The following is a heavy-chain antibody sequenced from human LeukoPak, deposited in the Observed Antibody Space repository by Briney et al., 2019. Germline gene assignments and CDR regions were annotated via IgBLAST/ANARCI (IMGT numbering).Heavy chain of an antibody. Sequence: GGSLRLSCAASGFTLSSHSMNWVRQAPGKGLEWVASISATGSNIFYADSVKGRFTISRDNARNAQYLQMNSLRAEDTAIYYCARSIGLTGGGVDVWGQGTTVTVSS. CDR3: ARSIGLTGGGVDV. CDR1: GFTLSSHS. V-gene: IGHV3-21*06. D-gene: IGHD3-9*01. CDR2: ISATGSNI. J-gene: IGHJ6*02.